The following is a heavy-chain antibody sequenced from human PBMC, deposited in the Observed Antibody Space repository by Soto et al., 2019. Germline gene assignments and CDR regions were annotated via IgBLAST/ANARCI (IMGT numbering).Heavy chain of an antibody. CDR3: ARHGITYYYDSRGYSRWFDP. CDR2: IYYSGST. V-gene: IGHV4-59*01. CDR1: GGSISSYY. Sequence: SETLSLTCTVSGGSISSYYWSWIRQPPGKGLEWIGYIYYSGSTNYNPSLKSRVTISVDTSKNQFSLKLSSVTAADTAVYYCARHGITYYYDSRGYSRWFDPWGQGTLVTVSS. D-gene: IGHD3-22*01. J-gene: IGHJ5*02.